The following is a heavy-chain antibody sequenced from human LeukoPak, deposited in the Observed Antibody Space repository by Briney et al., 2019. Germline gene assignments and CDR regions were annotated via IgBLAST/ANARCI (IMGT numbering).Heavy chain of an antibody. D-gene: IGHD2-21*01. Sequence: GGSLRLSCAASGLTVSSSYMSWVRQAPGKGLEWVSVIYSGGSTFYAVSVKGRFTISRDNSKNTLYLQMNSLRAEDTAVYYCARDGFCGGDCLDAFDIWGQGTMVTVSS. CDR2: IYSGGST. V-gene: IGHV3-66*01. J-gene: IGHJ3*02. CDR3: ARDGFCGGDCLDAFDI. CDR1: GLTVSSSY.